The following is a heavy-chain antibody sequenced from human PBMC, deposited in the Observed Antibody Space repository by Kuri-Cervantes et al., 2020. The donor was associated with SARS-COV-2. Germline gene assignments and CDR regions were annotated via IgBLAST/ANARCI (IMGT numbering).Heavy chain of an antibody. D-gene: IGHD4-17*01. J-gene: IGHJ3*02. Sequence: SETLSLTCTVSGGSISSYYWSWIRQPPGKGLEWIGYIYYSRSTNYNPSLKRRVTISVDTSKNQFSLKLSSVTAADTAVYYCARPRYGDYDGAFDIWGQGTMVTVSS. CDR1: GGSISSYY. V-gene: IGHV4-59*12. CDR2: IYYSRST. CDR3: ARPRYGDYDGAFDI.